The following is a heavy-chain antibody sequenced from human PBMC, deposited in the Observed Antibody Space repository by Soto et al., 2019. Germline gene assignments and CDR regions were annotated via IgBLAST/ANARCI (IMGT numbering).Heavy chain of an antibody. Sequence: SETLSLTCIVSGGSIRSSSYYWGWIRQPPGKGLEWIGSIYYSGSTNYNPSLKSRVIISVDTSKNQVSLKLSSVTAADTAVYWCARDGNIAAAGMGFDYWGQGTLVTVSS. V-gene: IGHV4-39*07. CDR2: IYYSGST. D-gene: IGHD6-13*01. CDR3: ARDGNIAAAGMGFDY. J-gene: IGHJ4*02. CDR1: GGSIRSSSYY.